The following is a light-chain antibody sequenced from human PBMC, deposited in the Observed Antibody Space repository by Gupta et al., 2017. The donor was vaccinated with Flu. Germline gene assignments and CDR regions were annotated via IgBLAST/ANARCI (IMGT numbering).Light chain of an antibody. CDR2: AAS. Sequence: ITCRASQSISRYLNWYQMKPGEAPKFLIYAASSLESGVPSKFSGSGSGTDFALTISGLQPEDCATYYCQQSYSVPYTFGQWTKLEIK. V-gene: IGKV1-39*01. J-gene: IGKJ2*01. CDR3: QQSYSVPYT. CDR1: QSISRY.